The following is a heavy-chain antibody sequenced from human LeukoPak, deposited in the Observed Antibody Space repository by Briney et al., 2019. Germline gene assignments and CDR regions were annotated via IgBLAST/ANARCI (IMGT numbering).Heavy chain of an antibody. D-gene: IGHD3-10*01. V-gene: IGHV4-59*01. J-gene: IGHJ4*02. CDR3: ARADFTGSGLGY. CDR2: IYYSGST. Sequence: SETLSLTCTVSGGSISSYYWSWIRQPPGKGLEWIGYIYYSGSTNYNPSLKSRVTISVDTSKNQFSLKLSSVTAADTAVYYCARADFTGSGLGYWGQGTLVTVSS. CDR1: GGSISSYY.